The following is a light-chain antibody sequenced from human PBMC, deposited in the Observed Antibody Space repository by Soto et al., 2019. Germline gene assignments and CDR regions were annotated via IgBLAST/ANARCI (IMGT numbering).Light chain of an antibody. Sequence: MAPSPTTLAVSQAASAPLSCRASQSVSSNLAWYQQKPGQAPRLLIYGASTRATGIPARFSGSGSGTEFTLTICSLQSEDFAVYYCQQYKKGPPAFGRGTKG. V-gene: IGKV3-15*01. CDR1: QSVSSN. J-gene: IGKJ4*01. CDR3: QQYKKGPPA. CDR2: GAS.